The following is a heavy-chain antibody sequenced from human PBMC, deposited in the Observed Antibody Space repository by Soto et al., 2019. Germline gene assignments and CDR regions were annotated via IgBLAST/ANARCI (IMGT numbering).Heavy chain of an antibody. V-gene: IGHV4-34*01. CDR1: GGSFSGYY. J-gene: IGHJ4*02. CDR2: INHSGST. CDR3: ARRRADFWSGYYTGGDFDY. Sequence: SETLSLTCAVYGGSFSGYYWSWIRQPPGKGLEWIGEINHSGSTNYNPSLKSRVTISVDTSKNQFSLKLSSVTAADKAVYYCARRRADFWSGYYTGGDFDYWGQGTLVTVSS. D-gene: IGHD3-3*01.